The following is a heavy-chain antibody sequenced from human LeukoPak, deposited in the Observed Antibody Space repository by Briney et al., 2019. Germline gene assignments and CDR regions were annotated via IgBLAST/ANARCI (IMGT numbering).Heavy chain of an antibody. CDR2: ISSSSSTI. Sequence: PGGSLRLSCAASEFTISNSYMNWVRQAPGKGLELVSYISSSSSTIYYADSVKGRFTISRDNAKNSLYLQMNSLRDEDTAVYYCARAMWYSSGWQHFDYWGQGTLVTVSS. J-gene: IGHJ4*02. D-gene: IGHD6-19*01. V-gene: IGHV3-48*02. CDR3: ARAMWYSSGWQHFDY. CDR1: EFTISNSY.